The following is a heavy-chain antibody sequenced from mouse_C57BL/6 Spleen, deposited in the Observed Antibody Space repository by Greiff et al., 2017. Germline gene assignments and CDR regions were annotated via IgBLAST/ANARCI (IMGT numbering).Heavy chain of an antibody. CDR3: ANYYCSSYGYAMDY. CDR2: YYPRSGNT. J-gene: IGHJ4*01. CDR1: GYTFTSYG. D-gene: IGHD1-1*01. V-gene: IGHV1-81*01. Sequence: QVQLQQSGAELARPGASVKLSCKASGYTFTSYGISWVKQRTGQGLEWIGEYYPRSGNTYYNEKFKGKATLTADKSSSTAYMELRSLTSEDSAVYVCANYYCSSYGYAMDYWGQGTSVTVSS.